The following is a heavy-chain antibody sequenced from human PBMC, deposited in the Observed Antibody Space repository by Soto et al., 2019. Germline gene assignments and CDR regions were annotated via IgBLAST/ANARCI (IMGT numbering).Heavy chain of an antibody. CDR2: LTGSSSNT. V-gene: IGHV3-23*01. J-gene: IGHJ4*02. Sequence: VRQAPGKGLEWISTLTGSSSNTYYADSVKGRFAISRDNSRNTLYLQMHSLTAEDTAVYYCANGRATYGLLTHDYWGQGTLVTVSS. D-gene: IGHD3-9*01. CDR3: ANGRATYGLLTHDY.